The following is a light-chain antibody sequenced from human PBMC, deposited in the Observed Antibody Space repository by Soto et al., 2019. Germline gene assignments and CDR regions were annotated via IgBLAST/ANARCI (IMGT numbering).Light chain of an antibody. Sequence: EIVMTQSPATLSVSPGERATLSCSASQSVSSNLAWYQQKPGQAPRLLIYGASTRATGIPARFSVSGSGTEFTLTISSLQSEDFAVYYCQQYNNWPPWTFGQGTKVDIK. CDR1: QSVSSN. CDR3: QQYNNWPPWT. J-gene: IGKJ1*01. V-gene: IGKV3D-15*01. CDR2: GAS.